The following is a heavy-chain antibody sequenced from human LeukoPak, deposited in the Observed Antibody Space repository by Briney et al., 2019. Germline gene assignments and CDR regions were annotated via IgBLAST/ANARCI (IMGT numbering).Heavy chain of an antibody. CDR3: AREVTIFGVATYGMDV. V-gene: IGHV4-61*08. J-gene: IGHJ6*02. CDR1: GGSVSSGGYY. CDR2: IYYSGST. Sequence: PSETLSLTCTVSGGSVSSGGYYWSWIRQPPGKGLEWIGYIYYSGSTNYNPSLKSRVTISVDTSKNQFSLKLSSVTAADTAVYYCAREVTIFGVATYGMDVWGQGTTVTVSS. D-gene: IGHD3-3*01.